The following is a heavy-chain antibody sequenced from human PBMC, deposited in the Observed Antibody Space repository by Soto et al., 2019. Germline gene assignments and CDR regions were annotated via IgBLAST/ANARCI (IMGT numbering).Heavy chain of an antibody. D-gene: IGHD5-18*01. Sequence: QAGGSLRLSCAASGFTFSRYWMSWFRQAPRKGLEWVANIKQDGSEKYYVDSVKGRFTISRDNAKNSVYLQMNSLRAEDTAVYYCARDFEGSYGYGPFEYWGQGTLVTVSS. CDR2: IKQDGSEK. CDR1: GFTFSRYW. CDR3: ARDFEGSYGYGPFEY. J-gene: IGHJ4*02. V-gene: IGHV3-7*03.